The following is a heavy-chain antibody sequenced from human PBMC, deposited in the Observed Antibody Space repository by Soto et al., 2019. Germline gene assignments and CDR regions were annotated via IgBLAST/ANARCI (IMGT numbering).Heavy chain of an antibody. CDR1: GYTFSYFG. Sequence: QVQMVQSGAEVKKPGASLKVSCQASGYTFSYFGISWVRLAPGQGLEWMGWISGHNGETKYAEKFQGRVTMTTDTSTSTVYMELRSLRIDDTAMYYCVRDRSVTVFGVVIAPFDYWGQGTPATVSA. J-gene: IGHJ4*02. D-gene: IGHD3-16*02. CDR2: ISGHNGET. CDR3: VRDRSVTVFGVVIAPFDY. V-gene: IGHV1-18*01.